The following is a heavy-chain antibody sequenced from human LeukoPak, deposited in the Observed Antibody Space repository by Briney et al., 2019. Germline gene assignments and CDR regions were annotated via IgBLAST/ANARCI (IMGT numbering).Heavy chain of an antibody. J-gene: IGHJ5*02. Sequence: PSETLSLTCTVSGGSISSYYWSWIRQPAGKGLEWIGRIYTSGSTNYNPSLKSRVTMSVGTSKNQFSLKLSSVTAADTAVYYCARLVPAAMVPANWFDPWGQGTLVTVSS. V-gene: IGHV4-4*07. CDR1: GGSISSYY. CDR3: ARLVPAAMVPANWFDP. CDR2: IYTSGST. D-gene: IGHD2-2*01.